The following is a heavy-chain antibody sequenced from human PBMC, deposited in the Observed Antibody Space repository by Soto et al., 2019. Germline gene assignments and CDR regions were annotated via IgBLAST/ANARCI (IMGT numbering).Heavy chain of an antibody. J-gene: IGHJ4*02. Sequence: QVQLQESGPGLVRPSETLSLTCSVSGASISGYYWDWIRQPPGKGLEWIGYTHYSGNTNYHPSLKSRVNISLDTYRSMFSLKLSSATAAETAVYYCARHTATSRAGFDYWGQGALVTVYS. D-gene: IGHD4-17*01. CDR3: ARHTATSRAGFDY. CDR1: GASISGYY. V-gene: IGHV4-59*01. CDR2: THYSGNT.